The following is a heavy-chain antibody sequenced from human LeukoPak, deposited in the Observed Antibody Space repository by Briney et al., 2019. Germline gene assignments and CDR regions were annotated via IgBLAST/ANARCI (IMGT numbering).Heavy chain of an antibody. V-gene: IGHV1-18*01. Sequence: ASVKASCKASGYTFTDHGISWVRQAPGQGLEWMGWISTFNGDTNYAQKFQGRVTITSETSTNTAHMELRSLRSDDTAIYYCARDLAFLPVPAANGWLDPWGQGTLVTVSS. CDR2: ISTFNGDT. J-gene: IGHJ5*02. D-gene: IGHD3-16*01. CDR1: GYTFTDHG. CDR3: ARDLAFLPVPAANGWLDP.